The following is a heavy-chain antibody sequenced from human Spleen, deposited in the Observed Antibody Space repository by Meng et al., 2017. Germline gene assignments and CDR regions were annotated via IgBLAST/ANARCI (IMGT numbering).Heavy chain of an antibody. CDR2: FVNYGDT. V-gene: IGHV1-18*01. CDR1: AYASGTYG. Sequence: QVHLLQSGPEVKKPGASVRVSCTASAYASGTYGISWGRQAPGQGLEWMGWFVNYGDTYPAPKFQGRVTMTTDTYTNTVFMELRSLTSDDTAVYYCVKGTPGRSYCDYWGPGTLVTVSS. CDR3: VKGTPGRSYCDY. D-gene: IGHD3-10*01. J-gene: IGHJ4*02.